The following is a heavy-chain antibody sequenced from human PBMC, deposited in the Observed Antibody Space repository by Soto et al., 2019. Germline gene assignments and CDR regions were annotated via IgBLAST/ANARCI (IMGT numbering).Heavy chain of an antibody. CDR3: AMGDSSASPPFDS. J-gene: IGHJ4*02. CDR1: GFSLTSYG. CDR2: IWFDGANK. D-gene: IGHD3-22*01. V-gene: IGHV3-33*01. Sequence: QVQLVESGGGVVQPGRSLRLSCAASGFSLTSYGVHWVRQAPGKGLEWVALIWFDGANKKYADSVKGRFTISRDTSKNIVYLQMSSLRVEDTPVYYCAMGDSSASPPFDSWGQGTLVIVS.